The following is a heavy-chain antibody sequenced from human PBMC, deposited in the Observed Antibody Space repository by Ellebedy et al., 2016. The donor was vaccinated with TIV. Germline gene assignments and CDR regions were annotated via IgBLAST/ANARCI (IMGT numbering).Heavy chain of an antibody. D-gene: IGHD1-26*01. CDR2: VFYIGRT. Sequence: MPSETLSLTCTVSDVSISDSTSYWGWIRQPPGKGLEYIGSVFYIGRTYYNPSLESRVTISVDTSKSQFSLKLSSVTAADTAVYYCARDRGSVTFDSWGQGTLVTVSS. V-gene: IGHV4-39*07. J-gene: IGHJ4*02. CDR1: DVSISDSTSY. CDR3: ARDRGSVTFDS.